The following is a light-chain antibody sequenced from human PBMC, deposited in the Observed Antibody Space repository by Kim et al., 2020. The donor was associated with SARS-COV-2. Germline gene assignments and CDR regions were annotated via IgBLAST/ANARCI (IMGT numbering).Light chain of an antibody. Sequence: QSALTQPRSVSGSPGQSVTISCTGTSSDVGAYNHVYWYQQHPGKAPKFMIYDVSRRPSGVPDRFSGSKSGNTAPLTISGLQAEDEADYYCCSYAGNFAFVFGGGTQLTVL. CDR2: DVS. CDR3: CSYAGNFAFV. J-gene: IGLJ3*02. V-gene: IGLV2-11*01. CDR1: SSDVGAYNH.